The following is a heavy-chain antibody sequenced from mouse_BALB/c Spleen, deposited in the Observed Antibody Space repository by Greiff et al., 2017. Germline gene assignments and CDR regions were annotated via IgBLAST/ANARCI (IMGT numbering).Heavy chain of an antibody. CDR3: ARAGNWNFDY. J-gene: IGHJ2*01. Sequence: EVNVVESGGGLVQPGGSLKLSCAASGFTFSSYTMSWVRQTPEKRLEWVAYISNGGGSTYYPDTVKGRFTISRDNAKNTLYLQMSSLKSEDTAMYYCARAGNWNFDYWGQGTTLTVSS. CDR2: ISNGGGST. CDR1: GFTFSSYT. V-gene: IGHV5-12-2*01. D-gene: IGHD2-1*01.